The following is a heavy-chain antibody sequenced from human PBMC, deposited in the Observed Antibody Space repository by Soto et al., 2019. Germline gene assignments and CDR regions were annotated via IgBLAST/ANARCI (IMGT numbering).Heavy chain of an antibody. CDR2: INSDGSST. V-gene: IGHV3-74*01. D-gene: IGHD4-4*01. Sequence: VQLVESGGGLVQPGGSLRLSCAASGFTFSSYWMHWVRQALGKGLVWVSRINSDGSSTSYADSVKGRFTISRDNAKNTLYLQMNSLRAEDTAVYYCARGGWEGYSNYGGAFDIWGQGTMVTVSS. J-gene: IGHJ3*02. CDR3: ARGGWEGYSNYGGAFDI. CDR1: GFTFSSYW.